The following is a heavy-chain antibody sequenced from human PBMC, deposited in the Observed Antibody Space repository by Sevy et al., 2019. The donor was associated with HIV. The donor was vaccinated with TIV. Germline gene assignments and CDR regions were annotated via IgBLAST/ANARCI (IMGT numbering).Heavy chain of an antibody. D-gene: IGHD6-13*01. CDR1: GFTFSSYA. CDR2: ISYDGRNK. V-gene: IGHV3-30*04. Sequence: GGSLRLSCAASGFTFSSYAMYWVRQAPGKGLEWVAVISYDGRNKYYADFVKGRFTISRDNSKNTMYLQMNSLRAEDTAMYYCARGPVPIAAAGTYFDYWGQATLVTVSS. CDR3: ARGPVPIAAAGTYFDY. J-gene: IGHJ4*02.